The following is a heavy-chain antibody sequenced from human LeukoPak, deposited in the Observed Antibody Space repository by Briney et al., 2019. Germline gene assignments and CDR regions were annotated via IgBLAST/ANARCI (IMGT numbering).Heavy chain of an antibody. CDR3: ARRGAMVRGVFFDY. V-gene: IGHV4-39*01. J-gene: IGHJ4*02. Sequence: SETLSLTCTVSGGSISSSSYYWGWIRQPPGKGLEWIGSIYYSGSTYYNPSLKSRVTISVDTSKNQFSLKLSSVTAADTAVYYCARRGAMVRGVFFDYWGQGTLATVSS. CDR2: IYYSGST. D-gene: IGHD3-10*01. CDR1: GGSISSSSYY.